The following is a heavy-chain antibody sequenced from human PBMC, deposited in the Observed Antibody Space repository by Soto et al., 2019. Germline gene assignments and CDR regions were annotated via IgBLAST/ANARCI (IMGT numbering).Heavy chain of an antibody. CDR3: ARPPYPGCMNAVCYPLDY. J-gene: IGHJ4*02. D-gene: IGHD2-8*01. V-gene: IGHV1-46*01. Sequence: QVQLVQSGAEVKKPGASVKISCKASGYTFTSYYMHWVRQAPGQGLELMGIINHSGGSTNYAQKLQGRAAMPKDTSTSTVYMELNSLRSDDTAGYYCARPPYPGCMNAVCYPLDYWGQGTLVTVSS. CDR1: GYTFTSYY. CDR2: INHSGGST.